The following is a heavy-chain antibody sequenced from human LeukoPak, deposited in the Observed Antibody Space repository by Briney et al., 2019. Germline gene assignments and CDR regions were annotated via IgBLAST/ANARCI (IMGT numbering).Heavy chain of an antibody. V-gene: IGHV4-39*01. CDR1: GGSISSSSYY. J-gene: IGHJ6*03. CDR2: IYYSGTT. CDR3: ARQVSDYFYYYIDV. Sequence: PSETLSLTCSVSGGSISSSSYYWNWIRQPPGKGLEWVGSIYYSGTTYYNPSLKSRVTISEDTSKNRFSLMLTSVTAADTAVYYCARQVSDYFYYYIDVWGEGTTVIVPS.